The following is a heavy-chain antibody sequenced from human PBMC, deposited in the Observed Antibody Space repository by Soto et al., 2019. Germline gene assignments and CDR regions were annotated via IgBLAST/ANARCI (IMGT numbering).Heavy chain of an antibody. CDR3: ARGANGYYYFDY. V-gene: IGHV3-74*01. Sequence: EVQLVESGGGLVQPGGSLRLSCAASGFSLSDYWMHWVRQAPGEGLVWLSRITRDGSSTNYADSVKGRFTISRDNAKNTLYLQVNRLRGEDTAVYYCARGANGYYYFDYWGQGTPLTVSS. D-gene: IGHD5-18*01. CDR2: ITRDGSST. J-gene: IGHJ4*02. CDR1: GFSLSDYW.